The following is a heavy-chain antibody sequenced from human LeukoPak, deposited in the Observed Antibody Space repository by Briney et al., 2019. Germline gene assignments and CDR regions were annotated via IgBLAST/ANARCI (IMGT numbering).Heavy chain of an antibody. CDR1: GYSFTNYW. Sequence: GEPLKISCRGSGYSFTNYWIGWVRQMPGKGLEWMGTIYPGESAARYSPSFQGQVTISVDQSISTTYLQWSSLKASDTAIYYCARPGQRTDNAGWNHFDYWGQGTLVTVSS. V-gene: IGHV5-51*01. CDR3: ARPGQRTDNAGWNHFDY. CDR2: IYPGESAA. J-gene: IGHJ4*02. D-gene: IGHD1-1*01.